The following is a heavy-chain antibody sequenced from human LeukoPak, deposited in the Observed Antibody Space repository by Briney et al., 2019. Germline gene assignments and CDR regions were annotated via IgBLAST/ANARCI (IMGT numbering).Heavy chain of an antibody. Sequence: PGGSLRLSCVVSGSTFSNYWMAWVRQAPGKGLEWVAFIKQDGSETYYVDSVKGRFTISRDNAKNSVYLQMNSLRAEDTAVYYCARVPPRGNDVTVGRYSYMDVWGKGTTVTVSS. J-gene: IGHJ6*03. CDR3: ARVPPRGNDVTVGRYSYMDV. V-gene: IGHV3-7*01. D-gene: IGHD4-23*01. CDR2: IKQDGSET. CDR1: GSTFSNYW.